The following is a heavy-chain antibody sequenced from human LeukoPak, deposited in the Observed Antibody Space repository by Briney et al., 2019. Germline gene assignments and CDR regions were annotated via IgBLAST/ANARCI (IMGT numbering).Heavy chain of an antibody. CDR2: IYTSGST. CDR3: ARDHVAAAGPTFDY. J-gene: IGHJ4*02. CDR1: GGSISSYY. D-gene: IGHD6-13*01. Sequence: PSETLSLTCTVSGGSISSYYWSWIRQPAGKGLEWIGRIYTSGSTNYNPSLKSRVTMSVDTSKNQFSLKLSSVTAADTAVYYCARDHVAAAGPTFDYWGQGTLVTVSS. V-gene: IGHV4-4*07.